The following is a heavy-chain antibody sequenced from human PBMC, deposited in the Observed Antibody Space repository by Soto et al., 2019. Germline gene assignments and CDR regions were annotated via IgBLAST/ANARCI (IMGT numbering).Heavy chain of an antibody. D-gene: IGHD3-22*01. CDR2: ISAYNGNT. Sequence: ASVKVSCKASGYTFTSYGISWVRQAPGQGLEWMGWISAYNGNTNYAQKLQGRVTMTTDTSTSTAYMELRSLRSDDTAVYYCARDYYDSSGYLPGGDAFDIWCQGTMVTVSS. CDR1: GYTFTSYG. CDR3: ARDYYDSSGYLPGGDAFDI. J-gene: IGHJ3*02. V-gene: IGHV1-18*01.